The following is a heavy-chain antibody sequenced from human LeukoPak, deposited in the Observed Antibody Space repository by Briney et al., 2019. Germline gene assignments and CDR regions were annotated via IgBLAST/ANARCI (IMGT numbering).Heavy chain of an antibody. Sequence: GGSLRLSCAGSGFTFSNSDMSWVRQAPGKGLEWVATINTSGGTTYYADSVRGQFTISRDNSRNTLCLQMNSLRAEDTAVYYCAKVRYTYGPFYDFWGQGTLVTVSS. V-gene: IGHV3-23*01. J-gene: IGHJ4*02. CDR1: GFTFSNSD. D-gene: IGHD5-18*01. CDR3: AKVRYTYGPFYDF. CDR2: INTSGGTT.